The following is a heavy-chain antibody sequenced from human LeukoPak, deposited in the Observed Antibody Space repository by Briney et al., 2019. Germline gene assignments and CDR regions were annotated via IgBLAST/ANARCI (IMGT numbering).Heavy chain of an antibody. CDR2: ISSSSSYI. CDR3: ARATVTRSLPFDY. J-gene: IGHJ4*02. D-gene: IGHD4-17*01. V-gene: IGHV3-21*01. Sequence: GGSLRLSCAASGFTFSSYSMNWVRQAPGKGLEWVSSISSSSSYIYYADSVKGRFTISRDNAKNSLYLQMNSLRAEDTAVYYCARATVTRSLPFDYWGQGTLVTVSS. CDR1: GFTFSSYS.